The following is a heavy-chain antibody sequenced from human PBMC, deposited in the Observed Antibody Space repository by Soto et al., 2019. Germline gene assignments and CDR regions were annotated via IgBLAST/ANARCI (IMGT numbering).Heavy chain of an antibody. CDR1: GFTFSSYS. CDR3: ARVFYGDYDRFDY. J-gene: IGHJ4*02. Sequence: EVQLVESGGGLVKPGGSLRLSCEASGFTFSSYSMNWVRQAPGKGLEWVSSISSSSSYMYYADSVKGRFTISRDNAKNKLYLQMNSLRAEDKAVYYCARVFYGDYDRFDYWGQGTLVTVSS. V-gene: IGHV3-21*01. CDR2: ISSSSSYM. D-gene: IGHD4-17*01.